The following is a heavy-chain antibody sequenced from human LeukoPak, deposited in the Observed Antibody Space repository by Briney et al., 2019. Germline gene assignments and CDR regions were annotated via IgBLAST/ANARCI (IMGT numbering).Heavy chain of an antibody. D-gene: IGHD2-15*01. Sequence: GGSLRLSCAASGFTFSSYGMHWVRQAPGKGLEWVAVISYDGSNKYYADSVKGRFTISRDNSKNTLYLQMNSLRAEDTAVYYCAKDPPDYCTSGSCHPDYWGQGTLVTVSS. CDR2: ISYDGSNK. J-gene: IGHJ4*02. CDR1: GFTFSSYG. V-gene: IGHV3-30*18. CDR3: AKDPPDYCTSGSCHPDY.